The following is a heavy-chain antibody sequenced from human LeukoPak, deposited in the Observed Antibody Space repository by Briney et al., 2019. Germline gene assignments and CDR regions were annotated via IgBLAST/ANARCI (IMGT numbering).Heavy chain of an antibody. CDR2: INAGNGNT. CDR1: GYTFTSYA. J-gene: IGHJ5*02. D-gene: IGHD3-10*01. Sequence: GASVKVSCKASGYTFTSYAMHWVRQAPGQRLEWMGWINAGNGNTKYSQKLQGRVTITRDTSASTAYVELSSLRSEDTAVYYCARYGSGSHQNWFDPWGQGTLVTVSS. CDR3: ARYGSGSHQNWFDP. V-gene: IGHV1-3*01.